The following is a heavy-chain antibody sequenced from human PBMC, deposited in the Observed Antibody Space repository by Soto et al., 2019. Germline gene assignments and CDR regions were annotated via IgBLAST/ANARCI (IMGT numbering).Heavy chain of an antibody. CDR2: ISPGDSDT. D-gene: IGHD3-10*01. CDR3: ARQEGVGHFDY. Sequence: EVQLVQSGAEVKKPGESLKISCKGSGYRFTNWIGWVRQMPGKGPEWMGIISPGDSDTRYSPSFQGKVTFSVDKSISTAYLQWSSLKASDTAMYYCARQEGVGHFDYWGQGTLVTVSS. J-gene: IGHJ4*02. CDR1: GYRFTNW. V-gene: IGHV5-51*01.